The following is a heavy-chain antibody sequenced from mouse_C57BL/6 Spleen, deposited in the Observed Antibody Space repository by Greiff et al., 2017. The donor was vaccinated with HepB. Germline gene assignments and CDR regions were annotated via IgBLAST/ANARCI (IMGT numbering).Heavy chain of an antibody. J-gene: IGHJ4*01. CDR2: IDPSDSYT. D-gene: IGHD1-1*01. CDR3: AITTVVARDAMDY. CDR1: GYTFTSYW. Sequence: QVQLKQPGAELVMPGASVKLSCKASGYTFTSYWMHWVKQRPGQGLEWIGEIDPSDSYTNYNQKFKGKSTLTVDKSSSTAYMQLSSLTSEDSAVYYCAITTVVARDAMDYWGQGTSVTVSS. V-gene: IGHV1-69*01.